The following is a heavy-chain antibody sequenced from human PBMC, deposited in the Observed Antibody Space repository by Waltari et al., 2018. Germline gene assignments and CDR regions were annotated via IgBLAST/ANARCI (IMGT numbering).Heavy chain of an antibody. J-gene: IGHJ6*02. V-gene: IGHV1-69*01. CDR3: AREGWYSSSWYYYYYGMDV. CDR1: GGTFSSYA. Sequence: QVQLVQSGAEVKKPGSSVKVSCKASGGTFSSYAISWVRQAPGQGLEWMGGISPIFGTANYAQKFQGRVTITADESTSTAYMELSSLRSEDTAVYYCAREGWYSSSWYYYYYGMDVWGQGTTVTVSS. CDR2: ISPIFGTA. D-gene: IGHD6-13*01.